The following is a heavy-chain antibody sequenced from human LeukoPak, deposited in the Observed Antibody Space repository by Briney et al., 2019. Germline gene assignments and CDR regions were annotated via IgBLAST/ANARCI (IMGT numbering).Heavy chain of an antibody. Sequence: SETLSLTCTVSGASISSYYWSWIRQPAGKGLEWIGRIYTSGSTNYNPSLKSRVTMSVDTPKNQFSLKLSSVTAADTAVYYCARDLEYDFWSGYSPPYNWFDPWGQGTLVTVSS. V-gene: IGHV4-4*07. CDR1: GASISSYY. CDR3: ARDLEYDFWSGYSPPYNWFDP. J-gene: IGHJ5*02. CDR2: IYTSGST. D-gene: IGHD3-3*01.